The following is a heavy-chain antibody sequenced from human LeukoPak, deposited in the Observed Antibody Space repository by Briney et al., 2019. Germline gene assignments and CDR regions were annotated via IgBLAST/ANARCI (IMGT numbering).Heavy chain of an antibody. V-gene: IGHV3-53*01. J-gene: IGHJ3*02. CDR3: ARDGHSRAFDI. CDR2: IYSGGST. Sequence: GGSLRLSCAASGFTVSSNYMSWVRQAPGKGLEWVSVIYSGGSTYYADSVKGRFTISRDNAKNSLYLQMNGLRAEDTAVYYCARDGHSRAFDIWGQGTMVTVSS. CDR1: GFTVSSNY.